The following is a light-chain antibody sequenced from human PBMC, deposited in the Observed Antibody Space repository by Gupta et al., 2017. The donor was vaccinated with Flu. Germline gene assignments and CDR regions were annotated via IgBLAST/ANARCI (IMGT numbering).Light chain of an antibody. CDR3: QQYDNLPIT. J-gene: IGKJ5*01. V-gene: IGKV1-33*01. Sequence: DIQMTQSPSSLSASVGDRVTITCQASQDISNYLNWYQQKPGKAPKLLIYDASKLETGVPSRFSGSGSGTDFTFTSSSLQPEDIATYYCQQYDNLPITFGQGTRLEIK. CDR2: DAS. CDR1: QDISNY.